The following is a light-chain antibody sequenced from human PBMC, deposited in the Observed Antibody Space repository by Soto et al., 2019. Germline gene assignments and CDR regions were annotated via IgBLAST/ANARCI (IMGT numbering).Light chain of an antibody. CDR1: QAISYS. CDR2: TAS. CDR3: QQLDRYPVT. Sequence: DIPLTQSPSFLSASVGDRVTITCRASQAISYSLAWYQQRPGKAPDLLIHTASTLQSGVPSRFSGSGSGTEFTLTISSLQPEDFGTYYCQQLDRYPVTFGQGTRLDIK. V-gene: IGKV1-9*01. J-gene: IGKJ5*01.